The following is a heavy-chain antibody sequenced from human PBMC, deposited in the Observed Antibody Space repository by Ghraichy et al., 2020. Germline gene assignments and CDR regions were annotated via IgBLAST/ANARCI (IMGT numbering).Heavy chain of an antibody. Sequence: GGSLRLSCVASGFTFSSYALNWVRQPPGKGLEFISSISSTSRDIYFADSVKGRFTISRDNAKNSLYLQMDSLRAEDTGVYYCARYFSDYCKSTSCYTDWGQGTLVTVSS. J-gene: IGHJ4*02. V-gene: IGHV3-21*01. D-gene: IGHD2-2*02. CDR2: ISSTSRDI. CDR1: GFTFSSYA. CDR3: ARYFSDYCKSTSCYTD.